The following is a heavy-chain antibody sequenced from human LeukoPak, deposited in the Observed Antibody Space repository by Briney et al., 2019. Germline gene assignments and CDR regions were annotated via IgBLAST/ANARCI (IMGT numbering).Heavy chain of an antibody. V-gene: IGHV4-34*01. CDR1: GGSFSGYY. Sequence: PSETLSLTCAVYGGSFSGYYWSWIRQPPGKGLEWIGEINHSGSTNYNPSLKGRVTISVDTSKNQFSLKLSSVTAADTAVYYCASDYYCSSTSCRAAEYFQHWGQGTLVTVSS. J-gene: IGHJ1*01. D-gene: IGHD2-2*01. CDR3: ASDYYCSSTSCRAAEYFQH. CDR2: INHSGST.